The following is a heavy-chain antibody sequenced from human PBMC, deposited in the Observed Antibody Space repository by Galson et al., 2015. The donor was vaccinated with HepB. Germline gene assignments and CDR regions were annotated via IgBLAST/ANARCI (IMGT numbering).Heavy chain of an antibody. D-gene: IGHD3-3*01. V-gene: IGHV1-18*01. CDR2: ISAYNGNT. CDR1: GYTFTSYG. CDR3: ARQQMDYDFWSGPYYFDY. Sequence: SVKVSCKASGYTFTSYGISWVRQAPGQGLEWMGWISAYNGNTNYAQKLQGRVTMTTDTSTSTAYMELRSLRSDDTAVYYCARQQMDYDFWSGPYYFDYWGQGTLVTVSS. J-gene: IGHJ4*02.